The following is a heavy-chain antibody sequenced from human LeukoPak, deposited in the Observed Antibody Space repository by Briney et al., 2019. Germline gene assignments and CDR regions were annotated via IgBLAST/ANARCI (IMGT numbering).Heavy chain of an antibody. CDR3: ARSLWFGELPTDY. Sequence: ASVKVSCKASGYTFTTYHMHWVRQAPGQGLEWMGIINPSGGATTYAQKFQGRVTMTRDTSTTTLYMELNSLRSDDTAVYCCARSLWFGELPTDYWGQGTLVTVSS. CDR1: GYTFTTYH. D-gene: IGHD3-10*01. J-gene: IGHJ4*02. V-gene: IGHV1-46*01. CDR2: INPSGGAT.